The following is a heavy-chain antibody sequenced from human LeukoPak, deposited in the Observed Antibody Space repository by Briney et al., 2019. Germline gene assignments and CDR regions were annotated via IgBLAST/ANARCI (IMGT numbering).Heavy chain of an antibody. V-gene: IGHV1-46*01. CDR1: GYTFTSYY. D-gene: IGHD1-7*01. CDR2: INPSGGST. Sequence: ASVKVSCKASGYTFTSYYMHWVRQAPGQGLEWMGIINPSGGSTSYAQKLQGRVTMTTDTSTSTAYMELRSLRSDDTAVYYCARSPGTTGGDFDYWGQGALVTVSS. J-gene: IGHJ4*02. CDR3: ARSPGTTGGDFDY.